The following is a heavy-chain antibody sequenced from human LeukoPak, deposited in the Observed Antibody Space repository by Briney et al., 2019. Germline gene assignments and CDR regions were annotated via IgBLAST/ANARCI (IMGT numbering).Heavy chain of an antibody. D-gene: IGHD3-10*01. Sequence: ASVKVSCKASGYTFTSYYMHWVRQAPGQGLEWMEIINPSGGSTSYAQKFQGRVTMTRDTSTSTVYMELSSLRSEDTAVYYCARDPSTVRGLHYFDYWGQGTLVTVSS. CDR1: GYTFTSYY. CDR2: INPSGGST. J-gene: IGHJ4*02. V-gene: IGHV1-46*01. CDR3: ARDPSTVRGLHYFDY.